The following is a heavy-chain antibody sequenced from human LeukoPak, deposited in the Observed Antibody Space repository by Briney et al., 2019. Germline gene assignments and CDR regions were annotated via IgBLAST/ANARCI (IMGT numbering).Heavy chain of an antibody. V-gene: IGHV3-30-3*01. J-gene: IGHJ4*02. CDR1: GFTFSSYA. CDR2: ISYDGSNK. D-gene: IGHD3-10*01. Sequence: GRSLRLSCAASGFTFSSYAMHWVRQAPGKGLEWVAVISYDGSNKYYADSVKGRFTISRDNSKNTLYLQMNSLRAEDTAVYYCARVAYGSGSRLIDCWGQGTLVTISS. CDR3: ARVAYGSGSRLIDC.